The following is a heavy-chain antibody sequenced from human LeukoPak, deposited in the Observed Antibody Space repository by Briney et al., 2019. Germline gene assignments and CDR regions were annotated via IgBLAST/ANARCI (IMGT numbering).Heavy chain of an antibody. CDR3: AKDPAAMPRQDDY. V-gene: IGHV3-23*01. CDR1: GFTFSNYG. J-gene: IGHJ4*02. Sequence: GGSLRLSCAASGFTFSNYGMSWVRQAPGKGLEWVSAISNGGGFTYYADSVKGRFTISRDNSKNTVYLRMNSLRAEDTAVYYCAKDPAAMPRQDDYWGQGTLVTVSS. D-gene: IGHD2-2*01. CDR2: ISNGGGFT.